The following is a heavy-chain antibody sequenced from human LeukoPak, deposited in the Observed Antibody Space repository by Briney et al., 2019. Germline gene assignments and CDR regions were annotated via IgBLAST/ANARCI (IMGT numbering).Heavy chain of an antibody. CDR1: GGSISSYY. CDR3: ARVPFDTDSYYYYFGMDV. J-gene: IGHJ6*02. D-gene: IGHD2-21*02. V-gene: IGHV4-59*12. Sequence: SETLSLTCTVSGGSISSYYWSWIRQPPGKGLEWIGYISYSGSTNYNPSLKSRVTISIDTSKNQFSLKLTSVTAADTAVYYCARVPFDTDSYYYYFGMDVWGQGTTVTVSS. CDR2: ISYSGST.